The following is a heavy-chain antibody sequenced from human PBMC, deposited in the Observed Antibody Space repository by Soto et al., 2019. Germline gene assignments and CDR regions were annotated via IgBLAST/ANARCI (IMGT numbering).Heavy chain of an antibody. D-gene: IGHD2-2*01. CDR1: GFTFDSHE. Sequence: EVPLLESGGGLVQPGGSLRLSCAASGFTFDSHEMSWVRQAPGKGLEWVSTISNSGAYTYYADSVKGRFTVSRDNSKSTLYLQMSSLRAEDTALYYCAKYCVTTNCYTWYFDSWGQGTLVTVSS. V-gene: IGHV3-23*01. CDR2: ISNSGAYT. CDR3: AKYCVTTNCYTWYFDS. J-gene: IGHJ4*02.